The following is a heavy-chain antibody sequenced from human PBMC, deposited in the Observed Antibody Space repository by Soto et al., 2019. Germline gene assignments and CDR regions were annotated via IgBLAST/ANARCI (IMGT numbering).Heavy chain of an antibody. Sequence: QVRLQQWGAGLLKPSETLPLTCAVYGGSFSDYYWSWIRQPPGKGLEWIGEINHSGSTNYNPSLKSRVTLSVDTSKNQFYLNLNSVTAADTAVYYCAREVPSRYFDLWGRGTPVTVSS. CDR2: INHSGST. V-gene: IGHV4-34*01. D-gene: IGHD3-10*01. CDR1: GGSFSDYY. CDR3: AREVPSRYFDL. J-gene: IGHJ2*01.